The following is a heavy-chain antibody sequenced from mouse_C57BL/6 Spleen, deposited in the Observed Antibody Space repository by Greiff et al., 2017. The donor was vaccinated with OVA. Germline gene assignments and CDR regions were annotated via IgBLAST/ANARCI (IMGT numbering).Heavy chain of an antibody. V-gene: IGHV1-55*01. D-gene: IGHD2-4*01. CDR1: GYTFTSYW. CDR2: IYPGSGST. J-gene: IGHJ4*01. CDR3: ARGPIYYDYEDYAMDY. Sequence: VQLQQPGAELVKPGASVKMSCKASGYTFTSYWITWVKQRPGQGLEWIGDIYPGSGSTNYNEKFKSKATLTVDTSSSTAYMQLSSLTSEDSAVYYCARGPIYYDYEDYAMDYWGQGTSVTVSS.